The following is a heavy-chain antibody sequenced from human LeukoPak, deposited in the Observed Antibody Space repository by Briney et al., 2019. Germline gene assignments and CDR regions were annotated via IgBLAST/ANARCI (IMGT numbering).Heavy chain of an antibody. D-gene: IGHD2-8*01. CDR2: INHSGST. Sequence: PSETLSLTCAVYGGSFSGYDWSWIRQPPGKGLEWIGKINHSGSTNYNTSLKSRVTISADTSKNQFSLKLSSVTAADTAVYYCARGSGGLQRIVPRAFDIWDQGTMVTVSS. J-gene: IGHJ3*02. V-gene: IGHV4-34*01. CDR1: GGSFSGYD. CDR3: ARGSGGLQRIVPRAFDI.